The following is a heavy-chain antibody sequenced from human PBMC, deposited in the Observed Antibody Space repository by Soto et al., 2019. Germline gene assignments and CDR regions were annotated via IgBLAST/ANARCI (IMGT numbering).Heavy chain of an antibody. D-gene: IGHD1-26*01. CDR2: ISGSGGST. J-gene: IGHJ4*02. Sequence: EVQLLESGGGLVQPGGSLRLSCAASGFTFSSYAMRWGRQAPGKGLAWVSAISGSGGSTYYADSVKGRFTISRDNSKTTLYLQMNSLRAEETAVDYCARRGSGSYYDYWGQGTLVTVSS. CDR1: GFTFSSYA. V-gene: IGHV3-23*01. CDR3: ARRGSGSYYDY.